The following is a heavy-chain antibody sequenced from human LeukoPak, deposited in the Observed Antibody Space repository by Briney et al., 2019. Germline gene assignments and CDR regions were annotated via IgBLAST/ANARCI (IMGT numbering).Heavy chain of an antibody. J-gene: IGHJ1*01. CDR3: ARLHGDYAYFQP. D-gene: IGHD4-17*01. V-gene: IGHV5-51*01. CDR2: IYPGDSDT. CDR1: GYSFSDYW. Sequence: GESLKISCKGSGYSFSDYWIGWVRQMPGKGLELRGIIYPGDSDTRYRPSFQGQVTISADKSISTAYLQWSSLKASDTAMYYCARLHGDYAYFQPWGQGTLVTVSS.